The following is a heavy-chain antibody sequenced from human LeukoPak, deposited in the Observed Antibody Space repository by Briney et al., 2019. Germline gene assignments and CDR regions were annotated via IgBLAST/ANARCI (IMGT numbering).Heavy chain of an antibody. J-gene: IGHJ6*02. D-gene: IGHD7-27*01. CDR1: GFTLSSYA. Sequence: GGSLRLSCAASGFTLSSYAMSWVRQAPGKGLEWVSAISGSGGSTYYADSVKGRFTISRDNSKNTLYLQMNSLRAEDTAVYYCAKVLTGDGYYYYGMDVWGQGTTVTVSS. V-gene: IGHV3-23*01. CDR2: ISGSGGST. CDR3: AKVLTGDGYYYYGMDV.